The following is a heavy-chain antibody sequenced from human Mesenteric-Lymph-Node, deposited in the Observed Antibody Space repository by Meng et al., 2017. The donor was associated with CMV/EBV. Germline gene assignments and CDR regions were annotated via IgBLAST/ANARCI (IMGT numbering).Heavy chain of an antibody. V-gene: IGHV4-34*01. CDR2: INHNGST. J-gene: IGHJ3*01. D-gene: IGHD3-10*01. CDR1: GGSFNGYY. CDR3: ASVGGVLWFGEPFAF. Sequence: SETLSLTCGVYGGSFNGYYWSWIRQPPGKGLEWIGEINHNGSTNYNPSLKSRVSTSIDTSKNQFSLKLSSVTAADTAVYYCASVGGVLWFGEPFAFWGQGTMVTVSS.